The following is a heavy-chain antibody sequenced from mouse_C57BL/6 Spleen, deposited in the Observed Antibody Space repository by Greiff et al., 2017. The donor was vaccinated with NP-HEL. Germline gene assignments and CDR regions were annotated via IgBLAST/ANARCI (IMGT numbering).Heavy chain of an antibody. D-gene: IGHD2-1*01. CDR2: INPSTGGT. Sequence: EVQLQQSGPELVKPGASVKISCKASGYSFTGYYMNWVKQSPEKSLEWIGEINPSTGGTTYNQKFKAKATLTVDKSSSTAYMQLKSLTSEDSAVYYCATSLDGNYETFAYWGQGTLVTVSA. CDR1: GYSFTGYY. V-gene: IGHV1-42*01. CDR3: ATSLDGNYETFAY. J-gene: IGHJ3*01.